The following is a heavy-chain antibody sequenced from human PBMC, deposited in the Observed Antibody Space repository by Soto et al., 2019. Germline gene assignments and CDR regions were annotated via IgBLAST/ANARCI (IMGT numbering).Heavy chain of an antibody. CDR1: GGSVSSGSYY. V-gene: IGHV4-61*01. CDR3: ARGGYCSGGSCYFIDY. CDR2: IYYSGST. J-gene: IGHJ4*02. D-gene: IGHD2-15*01. Sequence: PSETLSLTCTVSGGSVSSGSYYWSWIRQPPGKGLEWIGYIYYSGSTNYNPSLKSRVTISVDKSKNQFSLKLSSVTAADTAVYYCARGGYCSGGSCYFIDYWGQGTLVTVSS.